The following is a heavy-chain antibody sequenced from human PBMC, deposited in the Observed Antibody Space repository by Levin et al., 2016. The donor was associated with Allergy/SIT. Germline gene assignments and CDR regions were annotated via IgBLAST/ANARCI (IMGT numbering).Heavy chain of an antibody. CDR2: ISYDGSNK. J-gene: IGHJ4*02. D-gene: IGHD6-13*01. CDR3: AKDPSSWYPSFDY. Sequence: GESLKISCAASGFTFSSYAMSWVRQAPGKGLEWVAVISYDGSNKYYADSVKGRFTISRDNSKNTLYLQMNSLRAEDTAVYYCAKDPSSWYPSFDYWGQGTLVTVSS. V-gene: IGHV3-30*18. CDR1: GFTFSSYA.